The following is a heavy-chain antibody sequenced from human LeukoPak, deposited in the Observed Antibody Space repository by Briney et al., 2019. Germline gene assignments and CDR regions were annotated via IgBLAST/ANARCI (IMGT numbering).Heavy chain of an antibody. CDR3: AKDLYYDSSGNDY. V-gene: IGHV3-23*01. CDR1: EFTFSSNA. Sequence: GGSLRPSCAASEFTFSSNAMSWAPKAPGKGLGWASLISGSGGSTYYADSVKGRFTISRDNSKNTLYLQMNSLRAEDTAVYYCAKDLYYDSSGNDYWGQGTLVTVSS. CDR2: ISGSGGST. J-gene: IGHJ4*02. D-gene: IGHD3-22*01.